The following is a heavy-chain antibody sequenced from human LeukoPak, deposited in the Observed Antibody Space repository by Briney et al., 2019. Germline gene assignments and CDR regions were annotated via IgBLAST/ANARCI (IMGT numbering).Heavy chain of an antibody. CDR2: INHSGST. J-gene: IGHJ4*02. Sequence: SETLSLTCAVYGGSFSGYYWSWIRQPPGKGLEWIGEINHSGSTNYNPSLKSRVTMSVDTSKNQFFLKLNSVTAADTAVYYCARGRPYSGGYHLDYWGQGTLVTVSA. CDR3: ARGRPYSGGYHLDY. V-gene: IGHV4-34*01. CDR1: GGSFSGYY. D-gene: IGHD1-26*01.